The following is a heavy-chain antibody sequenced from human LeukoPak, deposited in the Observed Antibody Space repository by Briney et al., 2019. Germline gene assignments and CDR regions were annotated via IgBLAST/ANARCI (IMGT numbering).Heavy chain of an antibody. V-gene: IGHV3-30*02. D-gene: IGHD3-10*01. J-gene: IGHJ4*02. CDR1: GFTFSSYG. CDR3: AKLLGSLFEWGDLDY. Sequence: PGGSLRLSCAASGFTFSSYGMHWVRQAPGKGLEWVAFIRYDGSNKYYADSVKGRFTISRDNSKNTLYLQMNSLRAEDTAVYYCAKLLGSLFEWGDLDYWGQGTLVTVSS. CDR2: IRYDGSNK.